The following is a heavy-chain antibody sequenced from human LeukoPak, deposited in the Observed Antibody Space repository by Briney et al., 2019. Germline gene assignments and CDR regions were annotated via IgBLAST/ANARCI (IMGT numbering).Heavy chain of an antibody. D-gene: IGHD2-15*01. CDR1: GYIFTDYA. CDR3: ARGRGTSGSNRDFYYYYYMDV. CDR2: MNAGNGNT. Sequence: ASVKVSCKASGYIFTDYAIHWLRQAPGQRPEWMGWMNAGNGNTKYSQKFQGRITLIRDTSAATAYMELSSLRHDDVAVYYCARGRGTSGSNRDFYYYYYMDVRGKGTPVTVSS. V-gene: IGHV1-3*01. J-gene: IGHJ6*03.